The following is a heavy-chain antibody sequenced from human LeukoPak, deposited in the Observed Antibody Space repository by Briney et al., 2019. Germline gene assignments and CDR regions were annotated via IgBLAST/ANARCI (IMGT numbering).Heavy chain of an antibody. D-gene: IGHD5-12*01. Sequence: ASVKVSCKASGYTFTSYGISWVRQAPGRGLEWMGWISAYNGNTNYAQKLQGRVTMTTDTSTSTAYMELRSLRSDDTAVYYCARDLRTLYRRYSGYDFGYWGQGTLVTVSS. CDR3: ARDLRTLYRRYSGYDFGY. CDR1: GYTFTSYG. V-gene: IGHV1-18*01. J-gene: IGHJ4*02. CDR2: ISAYNGNT.